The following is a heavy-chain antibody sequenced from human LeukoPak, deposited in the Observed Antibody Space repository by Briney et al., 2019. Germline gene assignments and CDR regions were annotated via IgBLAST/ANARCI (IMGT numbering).Heavy chain of an antibody. Sequence: ASVTVSCTASGYTFTSYYMHWVRQAPGQGLEWMGIINPSGGSTSYAQKFQGRVTMTRDTSTSTVYMELSSLRSEDTAVYYCARPKTTVTTAQDQRYSGDWFDPWGQGTLVTVSS. CDR3: ARPKTTVTTAQDQRYSGDWFDP. D-gene: IGHD4-17*01. CDR1: GYTFTSYY. J-gene: IGHJ5*02. V-gene: IGHV1-46*01. CDR2: INPSGGST.